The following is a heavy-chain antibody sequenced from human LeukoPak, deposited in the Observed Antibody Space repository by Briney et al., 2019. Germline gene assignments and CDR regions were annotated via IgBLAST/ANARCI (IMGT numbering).Heavy chain of an antibody. CDR2: ISSGGSTT. V-gene: IGHV3-74*03. J-gene: IGHJ4*02. CDR3: ARRSGSTFSYYFDY. D-gene: IGHD3-10*01. Sequence: GGSLRLSCAASGFSFSGSWMHWVRHAPGKGLVWVSLISSGGSTTTYADSVKGRFTISRDNAKNTVYLQMNSLRAEDTAVYYCARRSGSTFSYYFDYWGQGTLVTVSS. CDR1: GFSFSGSW.